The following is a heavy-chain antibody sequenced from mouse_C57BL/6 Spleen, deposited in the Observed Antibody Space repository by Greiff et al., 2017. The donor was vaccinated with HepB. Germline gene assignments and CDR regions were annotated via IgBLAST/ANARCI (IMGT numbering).Heavy chain of an antibody. V-gene: IGHV1-82*01. CDR2: IYPGDGDT. CDR1: GYAFSSSW. CDR3: ESGPTVVPTTWDFDY. J-gene: IGHJ2*01. Sequence: VQLQQSGPELVKPGASVKISCKASGYAFSSSWMNWVKQRPGKGLEWIGRIYPGDGDTNYTGKFKGKATLTADKSSSTAYMQLSSLTSEDSAVYFCESGPTVVPTTWDFDYWGQGTTLTVSS. D-gene: IGHD1-1*01.